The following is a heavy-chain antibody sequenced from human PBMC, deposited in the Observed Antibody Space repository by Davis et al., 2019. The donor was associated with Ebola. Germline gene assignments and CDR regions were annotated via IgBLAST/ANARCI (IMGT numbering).Heavy chain of an antibody. V-gene: IGHV4-39*01. CDR2: SYYSGST. CDR1: GGSISSSSYY. CDR3: ARHGPRYYYDSSGYFLKRENLDY. D-gene: IGHD3-22*01. J-gene: IGHJ4*02. Sequence: SETLSLTCTVSGGSISSSSYYWGWIRQPPGKGLEWIGSSYYSGSTYYNPSLKSRVTISVDTSKNQFSLKLSSLTAADTAVYYCARHGPRYYYDSSGYFLKRENLDYWGQGTLVTVSS.